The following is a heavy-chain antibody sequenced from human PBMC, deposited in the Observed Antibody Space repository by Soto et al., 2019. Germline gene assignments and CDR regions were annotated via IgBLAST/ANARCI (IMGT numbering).Heavy chain of an antibody. V-gene: IGHV1-18*01. Sequence: QVQLVQSGAEVKKPGASVKVSCKASGYTFTSYGISWVRQAPGQGLEWMGWINAYNGNTKNAQKLQGRVTMTTETSTSTAYMELRSLRADDTAVYYGARDAAIGMNDYSGQGTLVTVSS. CDR1: GYTFTSYG. CDR3: ARDAAIGMNDY. D-gene: IGHD1-20*01. J-gene: IGHJ4*02. CDR2: INAYNGNT.